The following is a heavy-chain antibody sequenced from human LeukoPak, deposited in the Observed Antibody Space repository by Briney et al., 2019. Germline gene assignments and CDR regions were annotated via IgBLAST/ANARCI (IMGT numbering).Heavy chain of an antibody. J-gene: IGHJ4*02. V-gene: IGHV4-39*01. Sequence: PSETLSLTCTVSGGSTSSSSYYWGWIRQPPGKGLEWIGSIYYSGSTYYNPSLKSRVTISVDTSKSQFSLKLSSVTAADTAVYYCATENVRFLEWFTLGGYFDYWGQGTLVTVSS. D-gene: IGHD3-3*01. CDR1: GGSTSSSSYY. CDR3: ATENVRFLEWFTLGGYFDY. CDR2: IYYSGST.